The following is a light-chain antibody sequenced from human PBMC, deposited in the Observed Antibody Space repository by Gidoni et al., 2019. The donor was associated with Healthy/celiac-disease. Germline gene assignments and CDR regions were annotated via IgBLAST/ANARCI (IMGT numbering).Light chain of an antibody. CDR2: DAS. V-gene: IGKV3-11*01. CDR3: QQRSNWPPNT. Sequence: EIVLTQSPATLSLSPGETATLSCRASQSVSSYLACYQQKPGQAPKLLIYDASNRATGIPARFSGSGSGTDFTLTISSLEPEDFAVYYCQQRSNWPPNTFGQGTKLEIK. J-gene: IGKJ2*01. CDR1: QSVSSY.